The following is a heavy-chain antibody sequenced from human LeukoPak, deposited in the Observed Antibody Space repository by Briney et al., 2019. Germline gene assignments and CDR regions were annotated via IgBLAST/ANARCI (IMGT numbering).Heavy chain of an antibody. J-gene: IGHJ3*02. V-gene: IGHV3-49*04. CDR2: IRTKAYGGTT. CDR3: ARVIVTGYYDAFDI. Sequence: GGSLRLSCTASGFTSGFTFGDYAMSWVRQAPGKGLEWVGFIRTKAYGGTTEYAASVKGRFTISRDGSKSIAYLQMNSLKTEDTAVYYCARVIVTGYYDAFDIWGQGTMVTVSS. CDR1: GFTFGDYA. D-gene: IGHD3-9*01.